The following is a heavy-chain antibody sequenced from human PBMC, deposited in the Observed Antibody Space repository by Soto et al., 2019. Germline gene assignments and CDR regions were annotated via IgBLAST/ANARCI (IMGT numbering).Heavy chain of an antibody. J-gene: IGHJ1*01. Sequence: PGGSLRLSCEATGFTFSSHEMNWIRRTPGKRLEWIAKISGSGSTINYADSVKGRFTISRDNVQRTLHLQMDSLRVEDTGVYYCARGGVYWGRGTLVTVSS. V-gene: IGHV3-48*03. CDR2: ISGSGSTI. D-gene: IGHD2-8*01. CDR3: ARGGVY. CDR1: GFTFSSHE.